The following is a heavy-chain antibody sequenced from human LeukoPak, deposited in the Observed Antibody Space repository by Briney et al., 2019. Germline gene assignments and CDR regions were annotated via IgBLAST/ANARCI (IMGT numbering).Heavy chain of an antibody. CDR2: AHYSWST. CDR1: GGSISNYY. CDR3: ARDLSGSYYHD. D-gene: IGHD1-26*01. J-gene: IGHJ4*02. V-gene: IGHV4-59*01. Sequence: PSETLSLTCTVSGGSISNYYWNWIRQPPGKGMEWIGYAHYSWSTNYNPSLESRVTISIDTSNNQFSLKLSSVTAADTAVYFCARDLSGSYYHDWGQGTLVTVSS.